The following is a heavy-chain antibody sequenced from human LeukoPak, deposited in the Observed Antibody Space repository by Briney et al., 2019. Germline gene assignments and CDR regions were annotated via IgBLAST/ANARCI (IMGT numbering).Heavy chain of an antibody. CDR1: GYSISSGYY. CDR2: IYQSGST. J-gene: IGHJ3*02. Sequence: SETLSLTCAVSGYSISSGYYWGWIRQPPGKGLEWIGSIYQSGSTYYNPSLKSRVTISVDTSKNQFSLKLRSVTAADTAVYYCARRYYYESGGYSDAFDIWGQGTMVTVSS. D-gene: IGHD3-22*01. V-gene: IGHV4-38-2*01. CDR3: ARRYYYESGGYSDAFDI.